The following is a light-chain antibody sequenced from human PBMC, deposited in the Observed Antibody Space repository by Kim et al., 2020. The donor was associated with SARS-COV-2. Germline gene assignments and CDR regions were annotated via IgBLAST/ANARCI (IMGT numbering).Light chain of an antibody. V-gene: IGKV3-11*01. J-gene: IGKJ4*01. CDR3: QHRGNWPST. CDR2: DAS. Sequence: EIVLTQSPATLSLSPGERATLSCRASQSVSSYLAWYQQHPGQAPRLLIYDASHRATGIPARFSGSGSGTDFTLTINSLEADDFAVYYCQHRGNWPSTFGGGTKVDIK. CDR1: QSVSSY.